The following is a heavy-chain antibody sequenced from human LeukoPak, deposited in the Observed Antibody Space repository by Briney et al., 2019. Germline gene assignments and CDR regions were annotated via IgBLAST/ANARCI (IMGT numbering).Heavy chain of an antibody. Sequence: GRSLRLSCAASGFTFSSNGMHWVRQAPGKGLEWVAVISYDENNKYYADSVKGRFTISRDNSENTLYLHMDSLTAEDTAMYYCARDHSGHLNWYFDLWGRGALVAVSS. J-gene: IGHJ2*01. D-gene: IGHD6-13*01. V-gene: IGHV3-30*03. CDR2: ISYDENNK. CDR3: ARDHSGHLNWYFDL. CDR1: GFTFSSNG.